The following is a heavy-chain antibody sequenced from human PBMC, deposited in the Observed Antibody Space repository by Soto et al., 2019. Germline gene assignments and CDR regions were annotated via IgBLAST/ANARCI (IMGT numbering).Heavy chain of an antibody. D-gene: IGHD5-18*01. CDR2: ISYDGSEK. J-gene: IGHJ5*02. Sequence: HPGGSLRLSCAASGFTFSSYAMHWVRQAPGKGLEWVAVISYDGSEKYYADSVRGRFTISRDNSKNTLYLQLKSLSAEDTAVYYCAKAEVWGYNYGSSWGQGTLVTVSS. CDR3: AKAEVWGYNYGSS. CDR1: GFTFSSYA. V-gene: IGHV3-30*04.